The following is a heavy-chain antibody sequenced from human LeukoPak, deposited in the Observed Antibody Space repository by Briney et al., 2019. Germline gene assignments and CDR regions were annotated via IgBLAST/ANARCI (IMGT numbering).Heavy chain of an antibody. Sequence: PGGSLRLSCAASGFTFGDYATSWVRQAPGKGLEWVGFIRSKAYGGTTEYAASVKGRFTISRDGSKSIAYLQMNSLKTEDTAVYYCTTSVLRFLEWLYRYWGQGTLVTVSS. CDR3: TTSVLRFLEWLYRY. J-gene: IGHJ4*02. CDR1: GFTFGDYA. CDR2: IRSKAYGGTT. D-gene: IGHD3-3*01. V-gene: IGHV3-49*04.